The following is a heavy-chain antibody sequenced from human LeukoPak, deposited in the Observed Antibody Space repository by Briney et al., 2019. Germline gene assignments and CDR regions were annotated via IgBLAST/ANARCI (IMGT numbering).Heavy chain of an antibody. V-gene: IGHV4-34*01. CDR2: INHSGST. J-gene: IGHJ4*02. Sequence: SETLSLTCAVYGGSFSGYYWSWIRQPPGKGLEWIGEINHSGSTNYNPSLKSRVTISVDASKNQFSLKLSSVTAADTAVYYCAGDSMVRGPIDYWGQGTLVTVSS. CDR3: AGDSMVRGPIDY. CDR1: GGSFSGYY. D-gene: IGHD3-10*01.